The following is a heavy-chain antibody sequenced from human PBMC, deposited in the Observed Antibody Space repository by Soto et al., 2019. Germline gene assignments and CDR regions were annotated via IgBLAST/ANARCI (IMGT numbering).Heavy chain of an antibody. Sequence: SETLSLTCTVSGGSISSSRCHWGWIRQPPGKGLEWIASIKYSGTTFYNPSLKSRVTLSVDTSKNQFALKLNSVTAAETAVYYCARVMITFGGVIVNPGDYWGQGTLVTVSS. CDR2: IKYSGTT. D-gene: IGHD3-16*02. V-gene: IGHV4-39*02. J-gene: IGHJ4*02. CDR1: GGSISSSRCH. CDR3: ARVMITFGGVIVNPGDY.